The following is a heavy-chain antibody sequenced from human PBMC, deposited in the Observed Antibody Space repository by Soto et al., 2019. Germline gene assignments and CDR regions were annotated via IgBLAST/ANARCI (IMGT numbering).Heavy chain of an antibody. CDR3: AREGGLDGSGSEDYYYGMDV. J-gene: IGHJ6*02. Sequence: QVQLVQSGAEVKKPGASVKVSCKASGYTFTGYYMHWVRQAPGQGLEWMGWINPNSGGTNYAQKFQGRVTMTRDTSISTAFMGLSRLRSDDTAVYYCAREGGLDGSGSEDYYYGMDVWGQGTTVTVSS. D-gene: IGHD3-10*01. CDR2: INPNSGGT. V-gene: IGHV1-2*02. CDR1: GYTFTGYY.